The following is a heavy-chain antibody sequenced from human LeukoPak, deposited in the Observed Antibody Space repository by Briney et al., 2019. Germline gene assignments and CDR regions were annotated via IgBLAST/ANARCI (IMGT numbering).Heavy chain of an antibody. J-gene: IGHJ4*02. CDR2: INHSGST. CDR3: ARHTFLYSSGGFDY. V-gene: IGHV4-34*01. D-gene: IGHD6-19*01. Sequence: SETLSLTCAVYGGSFSGYYWSWIRQPPGKGLEWIGEINHSGSTNYNPSLKSRVTISVDTSKNQFSLKLSSVTAADTAVYYCARHTFLYSSGGFDYWGQGTLVTVSS. CDR1: GGSFSGYY.